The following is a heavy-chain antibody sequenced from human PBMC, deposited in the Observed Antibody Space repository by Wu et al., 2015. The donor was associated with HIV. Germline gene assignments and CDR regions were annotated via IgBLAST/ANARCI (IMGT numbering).Heavy chain of an antibody. V-gene: IGHV1-8*01. CDR2: MNSNNGKT. CDR3: ATSYYGSGSYPTFYYYYAMDV. D-gene: IGHD3-10*01. Sequence: QVQLVQSGAEVKKPGASVKVSCQASGYTITTYGFNWARQAPGQGLEWMGWMNSNNGKTGYGQKFQGRVAMTRNISTRTAYMELSGLKSEDTAVYYCATSYYGSGSYPTFYYYYAMDVWGQGTTVTVSS. CDR1: GYTITTYG. J-gene: IGHJ6*02.